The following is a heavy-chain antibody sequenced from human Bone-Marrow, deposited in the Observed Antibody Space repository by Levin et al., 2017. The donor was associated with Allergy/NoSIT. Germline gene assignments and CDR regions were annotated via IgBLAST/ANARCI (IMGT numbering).Heavy chain of an antibody. CDR2: IYIAGAT. V-gene: IGHV3-53*01. Sequence: SCTASGFTLSTNYMSWVRQAPGKGLEWVSLIYIAGATYYADSVKGRFTISRDNSKNTLFLQMNSLSADDTAVYFCARDWPFGSGPYDAFDIWGPGTMVTVSS. CDR1: GFTLSTNY. D-gene: IGHD3-10*01. CDR3: ARDWPFGSGPYDAFDI. J-gene: IGHJ3*02.